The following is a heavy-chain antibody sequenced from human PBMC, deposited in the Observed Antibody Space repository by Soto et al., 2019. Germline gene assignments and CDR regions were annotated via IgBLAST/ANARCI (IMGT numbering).Heavy chain of an antibody. V-gene: IGHV1-69*13. D-gene: IGHD6-13*01. CDR1: GGTFSSYA. CDR3: ARDRATSTSWQRFYYYYGRDV. J-gene: IGHJ6*04. CDR2: IIPIFGTA. Sequence: SVKVSCKASGGTFSSYAISWVRQAPGQGLEWMGGIIPIFGTANYAQKFQGRVTITADESTSTAYMELSSLRSEDTAVYYCARDRATSTSWQRFYYYYGRDVGGKGTTVTVS.